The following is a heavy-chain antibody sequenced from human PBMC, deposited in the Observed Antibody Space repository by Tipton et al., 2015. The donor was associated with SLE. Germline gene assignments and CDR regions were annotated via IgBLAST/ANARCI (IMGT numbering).Heavy chain of an antibody. V-gene: IGHV4-59*01. CDR2: VYDSGTT. CDR3: ARGSRWFDDFWSGYPLGNWFDP. J-gene: IGHJ5*02. Sequence: TLSLTCTVSGGSIRNYFWHWIRQSPGKGLEWIGYVYDSGTTKYNPSLKSRLTISVDTSKSHFSLKLTSVTAADTAIYYCARGSRWFDDFWSGYPLGNWFDPWGPGTLVIVSS. CDR1: GGSIRNYF. D-gene: IGHD3-3*01.